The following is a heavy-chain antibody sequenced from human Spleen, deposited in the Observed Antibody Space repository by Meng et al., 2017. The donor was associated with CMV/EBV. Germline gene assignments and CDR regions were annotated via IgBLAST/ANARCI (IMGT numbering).Heavy chain of an antibody. V-gene: IGHV1-69*05. J-gene: IGHJ4*02. CDR1: GGTFSSYA. CDR2: IIPIFGTA. CDR3: ARSCNGNTCPFDF. Sequence: SVKVSCKASGGTFSSYAISWVRQAPGQGLEWMGGIIPIFGTANYAQKFQGRVTITTDESTSTAYMELSSLRSEDAAFYYCARSCNGNTCPFDFWGRGTLVTVSS. D-gene: IGHD2/OR15-2a*01.